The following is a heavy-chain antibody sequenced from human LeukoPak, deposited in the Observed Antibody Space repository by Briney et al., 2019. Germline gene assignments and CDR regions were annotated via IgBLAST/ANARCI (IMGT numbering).Heavy chain of an antibody. D-gene: IGHD4-23*01. CDR2: IIPIFGTA. Sequence: SVKVSCKASGGTFSSYAINWVRQAPGQGLEWMGGIIPIFGTANYAQKFQGRVTITADESTSTAYMELSSLRSEDTAVYYCARVRAVVTRFLYYYYYMDVWGKGTTVTVSS. CDR3: ARVRAVVTRFLYYYYYMDV. V-gene: IGHV1-69*13. CDR1: GGTFSSYA. J-gene: IGHJ6*03.